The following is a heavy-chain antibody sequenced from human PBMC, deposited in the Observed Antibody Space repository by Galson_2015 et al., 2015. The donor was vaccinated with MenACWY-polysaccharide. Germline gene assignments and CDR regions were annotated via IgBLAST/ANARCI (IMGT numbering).Heavy chain of an antibody. J-gene: IGHJ4*02. V-gene: IGHV3-53*01. D-gene: IGHD4-17*01. CDR2: IYSGVTT. CDR3: ARGPTHHYDDSHFDY. Sequence: SLRLSCAASGFAVSSNYMSWVRQAPGKGLEWVSVIYSGVTTYYADSVKGRFSISRDNSKNTLYLQLAGLRAEDTAIYYCARGPTHHYDDSHFDYWGQGTLVTVSS. CDR1: GFAVSSNY.